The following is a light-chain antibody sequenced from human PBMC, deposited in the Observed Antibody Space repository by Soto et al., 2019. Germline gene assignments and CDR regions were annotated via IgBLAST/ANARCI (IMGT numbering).Light chain of an antibody. V-gene: IGLV2-14*01. J-gene: IGLJ1*01. CDR3: NSYTSSSTYV. CDR2: DVS. Sequence: QSVLTQPASVSGSPGQSITISCTGTTSDVGRYNYVSRYQQHPGKAPKLIIYDVSNRPSGVSNRFSGSKSGNTASLTISGLQAEDEADYYCNSYTSSSTYVFGTGTKVTV. CDR1: TSDVGRYNY.